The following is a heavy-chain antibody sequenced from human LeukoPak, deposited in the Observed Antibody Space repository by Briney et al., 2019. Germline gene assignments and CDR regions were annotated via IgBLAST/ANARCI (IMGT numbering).Heavy chain of an antibody. CDR3: ARAPKVVVVVAATYFDY. J-gene: IGHJ4*02. D-gene: IGHD2-15*01. CDR2: IYYSGST. CDR1: GGSISSYY. V-gene: IGHV4-59*08. Sequence: NPSETLSLTCTVSGGSISSYYWSWIRQPPGKGLEWIGYIYYSGSTSYNPSLKSRVTISVDTSKKQFSLKLSSVTAADTAVYYCARAPKVVVVVAATYFDYWGQGTLVTVSS.